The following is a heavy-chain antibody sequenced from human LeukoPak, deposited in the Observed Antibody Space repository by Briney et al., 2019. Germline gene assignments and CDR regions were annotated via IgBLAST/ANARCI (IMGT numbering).Heavy chain of an antibody. J-gene: IGHJ3*02. V-gene: IGHV3-23*01. CDR1: GFTFSSYG. CDR2: ISGSGGST. D-gene: IGHD3-10*01. Sequence: GGSLRLSCAASGFTFSSYGMSWVCQAPGKGLEWVSAISGSGGSTYYADSVKGRFTISRDNSKNTLYLQMNSLRAEDTAVYYCAKHYYGSGSFDAFDIWGQGTLVTVSS. CDR3: AKHYYGSGSFDAFDI.